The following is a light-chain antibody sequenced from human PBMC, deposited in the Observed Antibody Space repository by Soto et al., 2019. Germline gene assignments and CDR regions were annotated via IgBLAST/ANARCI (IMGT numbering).Light chain of an antibody. CDR3: HQYNSYSPYT. CDR1: QSISTW. V-gene: IGKV1-5*02. J-gene: IGKJ2*01. Sequence: EIHMTQSPSTLSASVGDRVTIICRASQSISTWLAWYKQKPGKAPKLLIYDASRLASGVPSRFSGSGSGTEFTLTISRLQPDDFETYYCHQYNSYSPYTFGQGTKLEIK. CDR2: DAS.